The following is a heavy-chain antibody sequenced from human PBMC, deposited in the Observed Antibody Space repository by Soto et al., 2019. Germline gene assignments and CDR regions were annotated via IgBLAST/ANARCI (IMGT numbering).Heavy chain of an antibody. V-gene: IGHV4-59*01. CDR1: GGSISSYY. CDR2: IYYSGST. Sequence: SETLSLTCTVSGGSISSYYWSWIRQPPGKGLEWTGYIYYSGSTNYNPSLKSRVTISVDTSKNQFSLKLSSVTAADTAVYYCARWLKGYNWNDHFDYWGQGTLVTVSS. CDR3: ARWLKGYNWNDHFDY. D-gene: IGHD1-20*01. J-gene: IGHJ4*02.